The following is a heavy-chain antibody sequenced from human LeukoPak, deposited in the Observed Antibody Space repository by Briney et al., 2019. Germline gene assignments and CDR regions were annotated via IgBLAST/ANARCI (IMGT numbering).Heavy chain of an antibody. D-gene: IGHD2-8*01. V-gene: IGHV1-69*04. CDR3: ARDHVLGYYYYGMDV. J-gene: IGHJ6*02. Sequence: SVKVSCKASGGTFSSYAISWVRQAPGQGLEWMGRIIPILGIANYAQKFQGRVTMTRDTSTSTVYMELSSLRSEDTAVYYCARDHVLGYYYYGMDVWGQGTTVTVSS. CDR1: GGTFSSYA. CDR2: IIPILGIA.